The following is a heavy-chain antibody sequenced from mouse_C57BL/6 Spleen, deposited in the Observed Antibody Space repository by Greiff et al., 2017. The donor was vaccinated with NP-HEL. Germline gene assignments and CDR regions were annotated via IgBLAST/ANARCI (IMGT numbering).Heavy chain of an antibody. CDR2: ISSGGDYI. CDR1: GFTFSSYA. V-gene: IGHV5-9-1*02. CDR3: TRPYGNYSWFAY. Sequence: RVESGEGLVKPGGSLKLSCAASGFTFSSYAMSWVRQTPEKRLEWVAYISSGGDYIYYADTVKGRFTISRDNARNTLYLQMSSLKSEDTAMYYCTRPYGNYSWFAYWGQGTLVTVSA. D-gene: IGHD2-1*01. J-gene: IGHJ3*01.